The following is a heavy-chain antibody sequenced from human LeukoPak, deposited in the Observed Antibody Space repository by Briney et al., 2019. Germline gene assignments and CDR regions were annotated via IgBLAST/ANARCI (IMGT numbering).Heavy chain of an antibody. CDR1: GFTFSGHW. D-gene: IGHD1-14*01. Sequence: GGSLRLSCAASGFTFSGHWMSWVRQAPGKRLQWVAKINQGGSDKYYVDSVKGRFTISRDNANNLLYLQMNSLRGEDTAVYYCTRDRSRAEDDWGQGTLVTVSS. CDR2: INQGGSDK. CDR3: TRDRSRAEDD. V-gene: IGHV3-7*01. J-gene: IGHJ4*02.